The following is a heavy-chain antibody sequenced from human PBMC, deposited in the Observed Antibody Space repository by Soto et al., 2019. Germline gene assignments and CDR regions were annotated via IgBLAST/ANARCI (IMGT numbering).Heavy chain of an antibody. CDR2: INPNSGGT. D-gene: IGHD3-10*01. J-gene: IGHJ5*02. Sequence: QVQLVQSGAEVKKPGASVKVSYKASGYTFTGYYMHWVRQAPGQGLEWMGWINPNSGGTNYAQKFQGWVAMTMATSISTAYMELSRLRSDDTAVYYCARGPLNYYGSGSYYPWFDPWGQGTLVTVSS. CDR3: ARGPLNYYGSGSYYPWFDP. CDR1: GYTFTGYY. V-gene: IGHV1-2*04.